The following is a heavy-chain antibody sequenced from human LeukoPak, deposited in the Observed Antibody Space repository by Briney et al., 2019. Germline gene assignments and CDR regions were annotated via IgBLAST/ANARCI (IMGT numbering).Heavy chain of an antibody. Sequence: SETLSLTCAVYGGSFSGYYWSWIRQPPGKGLEWIGEINHSGSTNYNPSLKSRVTISVDTSKNQFSLKLSSVTAADTAVYYCARKTSGSYSSSWSFDYWGQGTLVTVSS. CDR1: GGSFSGYY. J-gene: IGHJ4*02. V-gene: IGHV4-34*01. CDR3: ARKTSGSYSSSWSFDY. D-gene: IGHD6-13*01. CDR2: INHSGST.